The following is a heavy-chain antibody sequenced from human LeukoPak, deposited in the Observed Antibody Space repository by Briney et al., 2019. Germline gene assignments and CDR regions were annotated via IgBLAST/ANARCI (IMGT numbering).Heavy chain of an antibody. V-gene: IGHV4-59*08. D-gene: IGHD3-22*01. Sequence: SETLSLTCAVSGGSISSYYWSWIRQPPGKGPEWIGYIYYSGSTNYNPSLKSRVTISVDTSKNQFSLKLSSVTAADTAVYYCARHIAGSGYQALDFWGQGTLVTVSS. CDR2: IYYSGST. CDR1: GGSISSYY. CDR3: ARHIAGSGYQALDF. J-gene: IGHJ4*02.